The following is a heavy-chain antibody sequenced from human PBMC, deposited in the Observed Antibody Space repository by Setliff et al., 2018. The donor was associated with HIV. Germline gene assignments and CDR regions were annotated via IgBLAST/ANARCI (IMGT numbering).Heavy chain of an antibody. D-gene: IGHD5-12*01. J-gene: IGHJ4*02. Sequence: ASVKVSCVASGVTFSSYGISWVRQAPGQGLEWMGWISAYNGNTNYAQKLQGRVTMTTDTSTSTAYMELRSLRSDDTAVYYCARRKSVRDGYNSDYWGQGTLVTVSS. CDR3: ARRKSVRDGYNSDY. CDR2: ISAYNGNT. V-gene: IGHV1-18*01. CDR1: GVTFSSYG.